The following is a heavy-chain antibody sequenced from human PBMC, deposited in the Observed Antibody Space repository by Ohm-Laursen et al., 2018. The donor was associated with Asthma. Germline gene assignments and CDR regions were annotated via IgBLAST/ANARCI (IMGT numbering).Heavy chain of an antibody. Sequence: GTLSLTCTVSGGSISNGSYYWSWIRQPPGKGLEWIGYIYYSGSTNYNPSLKSRVTISVDTSKNQFSLKLSSVTAADTAVYYCARDTHGYSGYEIDWYFDLWGRGTLVTVSS. J-gene: IGHJ2*01. CDR3: ARDTHGYSGYEIDWYFDL. V-gene: IGHV4-61*01. CDR1: GGSISNGSYY. CDR2: IYYSGST. D-gene: IGHD5-12*01.